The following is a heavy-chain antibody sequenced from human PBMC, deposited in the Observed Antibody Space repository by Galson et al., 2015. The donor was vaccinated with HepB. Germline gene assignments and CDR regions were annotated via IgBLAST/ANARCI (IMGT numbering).Heavy chain of an antibody. CDR2: ISYDGSNK. Sequence: SLRLSCAASGFTFSSYGMHWVRQAPGKGLEWVAVISYDGSNKYYADSVKGRFTISRDNSKNTLYLQMNSLRAEDTAVYYCAKDFEVGMRGSYEGGMDVWGQGTTVTVSS. CDR3: AKDFEVGMRGSYEGGMDV. D-gene: IGHD1-26*01. J-gene: IGHJ6*02. CDR1: GFTFSSYG. V-gene: IGHV3-30*18.